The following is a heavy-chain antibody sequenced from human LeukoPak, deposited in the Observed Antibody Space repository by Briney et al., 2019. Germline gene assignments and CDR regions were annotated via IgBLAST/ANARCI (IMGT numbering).Heavy chain of an antibody. J-gene: IGHJ4*02. CDR1: GFTFDDYA. CDR3: AKAQCSGASCHPDY. D-gene: IGHD2-15*01. V-gene: IGHV3-9*01. CDR2: ISWNSGRI. Sequence: GGSLRLSCAASGFTFDDYAMHWVRQPPGKGLEWVSGISWNSGRIGYADSVKGRFTTSRDNAKNSLYLQMNSPRAEDTALYYCAKAQCSGASCHPDYWGQGTLVTVSS.